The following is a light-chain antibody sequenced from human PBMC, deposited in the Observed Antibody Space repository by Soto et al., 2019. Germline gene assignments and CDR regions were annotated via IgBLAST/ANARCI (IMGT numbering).Light chain of an antibody. CDR1: SSNIGAGYD. CDR3: QSYDSSLSGWV. V-gene: IGLV1-40*01. J-gene: IGLJ3*02. CDR2: VNS. Sequence: QTVVTQPPSVSGAPGQRVTISCTGSSSNIGAGYDVHWYQQFPGTAPKLLIYVNSNRPSGVPDRFSGSKSGTSASLAIIGLQAEDEADYYCQSYDSSLSGWVFGGGTQLTVL.